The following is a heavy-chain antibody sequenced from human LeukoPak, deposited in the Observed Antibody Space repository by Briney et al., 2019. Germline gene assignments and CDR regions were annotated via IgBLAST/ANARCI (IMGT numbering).Heavy chain of an antibody. CDR3: AKDNCGGDCYLSNYYFDY. J-gene: IGHJ4*02. CDR1: GFTFSRFW. Sequence: PGGSLRLSCAASGFTFSRFWMHWVRQAPGKGLVWVSRINGDGSSTNYADSVKGRFTISRDNAKSTLYLQMNSLRAEDTALYYCAKDNCGGDCYLSNYYFDYWGQGTLVTVSS. CDR2: INGDGSST. V-gene: IGHV3-74*01. D-gene: IGHD2-21*01.